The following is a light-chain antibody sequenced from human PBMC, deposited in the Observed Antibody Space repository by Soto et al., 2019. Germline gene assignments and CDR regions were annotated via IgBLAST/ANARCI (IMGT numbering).Light chain of an antibody. CDR1: SSDVGGYNY. J-gene: IGLJ1*01. Sequence: QSALTQPASVSGSPGQSITISCTGTSSDVGGYNYVSWYQQHPVKAPKLMIYDVTNRPSGVSDRFSGSKSGNTASLTISGLQAEDEADYYCSSYTSSSTPYVFGTGTPLTVL. CDR3: SSYTSSSTPYV. V-gene: IGLV2-14*01. CDR2: DVT.